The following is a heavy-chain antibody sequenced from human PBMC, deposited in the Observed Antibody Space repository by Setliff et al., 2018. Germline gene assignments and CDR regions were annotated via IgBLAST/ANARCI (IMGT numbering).Heavy chain of an antibody. D-gene: IGHD2-15*01. V-gene: IGHV1-69*13. Sequence: ASVKVSCKVSGGTFGSSAFTWVRQAPGPGLEYMGGIIPFFGNTNYAQKFQGRLSITADESTNTVYMELSRLRSEDTAMYYCATPHCSDGTCRYYFESWGQGTLVTV. J-gene: IGHJ4*02. CDR2: IIPFFGNT. CDR1: GGTFGSSA. CDR3: ATPHCSDGTCRYYFES.